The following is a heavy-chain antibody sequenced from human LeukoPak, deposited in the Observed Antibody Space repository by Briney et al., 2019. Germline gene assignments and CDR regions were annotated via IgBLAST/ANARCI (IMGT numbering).Heavy chain of an antibody. CDR3: ASLRWFFDH. D-gene: IGHD4-23*01. V-gene: IGHV3-7*01. CDR1: GFTFSMYW. CDR2: MKQDGSEE. Sequence: PGGSLRLSCAASGFTFSMYWMSWVRQAPGKGLEWVASMKQDGSEEYYVDSVKGRFTISRDNAKNSVYPQMNSLRAEDTAAYYCASLRWFFDHWGQGTLVTVSS. J-gene: IGHJ4*02.